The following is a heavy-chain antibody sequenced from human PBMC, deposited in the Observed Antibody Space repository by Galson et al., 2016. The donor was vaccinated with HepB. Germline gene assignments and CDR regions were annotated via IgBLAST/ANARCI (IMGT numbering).Heavy chain of an antibody. D-gene: IGHD3-3*01. V-gene: IGHV1-18*01. CDR1: GYSFTTYG. J-gene: IGHJ4*02. CDR3: AIVSLMAGVASFDY. CDR2: ISGNGGHT. Sequence: SVKVSCKASGYSFTTYGIGWVRQAPGQGLEFLGWISGNGGHTNYAQKFRGRVTMTTDTSTTTAYMELRGLRSEDTARDYCAIVSLMAGVASFDYWGLGTLITVSS.